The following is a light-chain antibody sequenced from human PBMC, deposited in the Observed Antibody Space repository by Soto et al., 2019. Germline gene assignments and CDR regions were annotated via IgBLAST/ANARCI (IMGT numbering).Light chain of an antibody. V-gene: IGLV2-23*02. CDR1: TSDVGTHNL. Sequence: QSVLTQPASVSGSPGQSITISCTGSTSDVGTHNLVSWYQHHPDKAPQLLIYDVNKRPSGISNRFSGSKSGNTASLTISGLQAEDEADYHCCSYAGTNPSYVFGTGTKVTVL. CDR2: DVN. J-gene: IGLJ1*01. CDR3: CSYAGTNPSYV.